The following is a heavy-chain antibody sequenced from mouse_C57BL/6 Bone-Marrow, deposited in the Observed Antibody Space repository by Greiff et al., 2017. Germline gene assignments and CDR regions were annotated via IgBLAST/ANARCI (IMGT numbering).Heavy chain of an antibody. CDR1: GYTFTSYT. D-gene: IGHD2-4*01. V-gene: IGHV1-4*01. J-gene: IGHJ3*01. CDR2: INPSSGYT. CDR3: TMGGLQFAY. Sequence: QVQLQQSGAELARPGASVKMSCKASGYTFTSYTMHWVKQRPGQGLEWIGYINPSSGYTKYNQKFKDKATLTADKSSSTAYMQLSSLTSEDSAVYYCTMGGLQFAYWGQGTLVTVSA.